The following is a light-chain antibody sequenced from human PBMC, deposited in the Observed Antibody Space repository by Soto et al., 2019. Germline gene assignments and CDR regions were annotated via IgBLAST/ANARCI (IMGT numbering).Light chain of an antibody. J-gene: IGKJ1*01. CDR2: GAS. V-gene: IGKV3-20*01. CDR1: QSVSSNY. CDR3: QQYGSSPQT. Sequence: EIVLTQSPGTLSLSPGERATLSCRASQSVSSNYLAWYQQKPGQAPRLFIYGASSRATSIPVRFSSSGSGTDCTLTISRLEPEDFSVYYCQQYGSSPQTFGQGTKVEIK.